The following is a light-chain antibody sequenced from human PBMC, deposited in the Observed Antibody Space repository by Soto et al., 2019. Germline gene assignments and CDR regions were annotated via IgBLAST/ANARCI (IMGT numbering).Light chain of an antibody. CDR1: SRDVGGYNY. Sequence: QSVLTQPASVSGSPGQSITISCTGTSRDVGGYNYVSWYQQHPGKAPKLMIFDVSNRPSGVSNRFSGSKSGNTASLTISGLQAEDEADYYCSSYTSSSSTRVFGTGTKVTVL. V-gene: IGLV2-14*01. CDR2: DVS. CDR3: SSYTSSSSTRV. J-gene: IGLJ1*01.